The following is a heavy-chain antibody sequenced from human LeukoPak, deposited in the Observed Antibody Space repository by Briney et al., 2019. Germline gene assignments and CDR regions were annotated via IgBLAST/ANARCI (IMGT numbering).Heavy chain of an antibody. J-gene: IGHJ4*02. CDR3: ARDLNYYDSSGSPGGDY. CDR1: GYTFTGYY. CDR2: INPNSGGT. V-gene: IGHV1-2*02. Sequence: RASVKVSCKASGYTFTGYYMHWVRQAPGQGLEWMGWINPNSGGTNYAQKFQGRVTMTRDTSISTAYMELGRLRSDDTAVYYCARDLNYYDSSGSPGGDYWGQGTLVTVSS. D-gene: IGHD3-22*01.